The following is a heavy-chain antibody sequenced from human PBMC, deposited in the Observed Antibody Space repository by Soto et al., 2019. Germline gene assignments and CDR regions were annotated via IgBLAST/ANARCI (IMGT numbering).Heavy chain of an antibody. V-gene: IGHV1-3*01. CDR3: ARGGSLYWYFDL. D-gene: IGHD1-26*01. Sequence: ASGKVSCKASGCTFTSYVMHWVLQAPGQRLEWMGWINAGNGNTKYSQKFQGRVTITRDTSASTAYMELSSLRSEDTAVYYCARGGSLYWYFDLWGRGTLVTVSS. CDR2: INAGNGNT. J-gene: IGHJ2*01. CDR1: GCTFTSYV.